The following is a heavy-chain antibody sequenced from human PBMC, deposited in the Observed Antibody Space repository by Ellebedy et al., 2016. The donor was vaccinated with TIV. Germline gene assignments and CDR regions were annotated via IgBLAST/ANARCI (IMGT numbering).Heavy chain of an antibody. CDR1: GYTFTGYY. Sequence: ASVKVSXKASGYTFTGYYMHWVRQAPGQGLEWMGWINPNSGDTNYAQKFQGRVTMTSDTSISTAYMELSRLRSDDTAVYYCARADPTTVTSPGAFDIWGQGTMVTVSS. CDR2: INPNSGDT. J-gene: IGHJ3*02. D-gene: IGHD4-17*01. CDR3: ARADPTTVTSPGAFDI. V-gene: IGHV1-2*02.